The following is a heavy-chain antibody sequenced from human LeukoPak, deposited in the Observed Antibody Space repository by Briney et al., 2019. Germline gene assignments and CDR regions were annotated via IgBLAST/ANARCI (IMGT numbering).Heavy chain of an antibody. CDR3: VKGGGNVRRYFEY. CDR1: GFTFSSYA. J-gene: IGHJ4*02. D-gene: IGHD4-23*01. V-gene: IGHV3-23*01. CDR2: ISVNGGTT. Sequence: GSLRLSCAASGFTFSSYAMAWVRQAPGKGLEWVSSISVNGGTTYYADSVKGRFTISRDSSKNTLYLQMNSLRAEDTAVYYCVKGGGNVRRYFEYWGQGTLVTVSS.